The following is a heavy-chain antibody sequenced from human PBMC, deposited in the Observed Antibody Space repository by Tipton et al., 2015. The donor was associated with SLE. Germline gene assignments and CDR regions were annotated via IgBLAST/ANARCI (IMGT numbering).Heavy chain of an antibody. V-gene: IGHV3-30*02. Sequence: SLRLSCAASGFTFSSYGMHWVRQAPGKGLEWVAFIRYDGSNKYYADSVKGRFTISRDNSKNTLYLQMNSLRAEDTAVYYCAKDLSGIVGFYMDVWGQGTTVTVSS. CDR3: AKDLSGIVGFYMDV. J-gene: IGHJ6*02. CDR2: IRYDGSNK. D-gene: IGHD1-26*01. CDR1: GFTFSSYG.